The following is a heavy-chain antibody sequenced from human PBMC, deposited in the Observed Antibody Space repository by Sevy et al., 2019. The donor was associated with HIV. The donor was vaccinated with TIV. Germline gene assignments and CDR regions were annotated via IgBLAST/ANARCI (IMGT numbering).Heavy chain of an antibody. CDR3: ATTKDYYDSSGYPFDY. D-gene: IGHD3-22*01. Sequence: ASVKVSCKVSGYTLTELSVHWVRQAPGKGLEWMGTFDPEDDEKIYAQKFQGRVTMTEDTSTDTAYMELSSLRSEDTAVYYCATTKDYYDSSGYPFDYWGQGTLVTVSS. CDR1: GYTLTELS. V-gene: IGHV1-24*01. J-gene: IGHJ4*02. CDR2: FDPEDDEK.